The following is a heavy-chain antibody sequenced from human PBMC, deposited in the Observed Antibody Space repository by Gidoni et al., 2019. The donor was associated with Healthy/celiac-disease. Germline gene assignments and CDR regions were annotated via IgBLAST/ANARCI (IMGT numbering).Heavy chain of an antibody. Sequence: QVQLQESGPGLVKPSETLSHTCTVSGGSISSYYWSWIRQPPGKGLEWVGDTYNRGSTNQHPAPKSRVTISVDPSKDQVSLKLSSVTAADTAVYYCARRAGRSYGDYYYFDYWGQGTLVTVSS. J-gene: IGHJ4*02. V-gene: IGHV4-59*08. D-gene: IGHD4-17*01. CDR3: ARRAGRSYGDYYYFDY. CDR2: TYNRGST. CDR1: GGSISSYY.